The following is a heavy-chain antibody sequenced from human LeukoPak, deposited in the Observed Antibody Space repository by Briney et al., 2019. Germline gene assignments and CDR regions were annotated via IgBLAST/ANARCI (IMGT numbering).Heavy chain of an antibody. V-gene: IGHV3-21*06. Sequence: GGSLRLSCAASGFTFSTYSMNWVRQAPGKGLEWVSSINSGSTHFYYADSVRGRFTISRDNTKNSLFLQMNSLRAEDTAVYYCARFETSRGGVAFDIWGQGTMVTVSS. J-gene: IGHJ3*02. CDR3: ARFETSRGGVAFDI. CDR2: INSGSTHF. CDR1: GFTFSTYS. D-gene: IGHD1-1*01.